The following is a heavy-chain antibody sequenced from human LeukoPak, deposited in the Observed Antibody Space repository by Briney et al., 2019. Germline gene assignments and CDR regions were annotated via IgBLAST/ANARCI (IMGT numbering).Heavy chain of an antibody. Sequence: SETLSLTCTVSGGSLSTSSYYWGWIRPPPGKGLEWIGNIHYIGNTSYNPSLKSRVTISVDTSKNQFSLKLSSVTAADTAVYYCASPAGDYYMDVWGKGTTVIVSS. CDR3: ASPAGDYYMDV. CDR2: IHYIGNT. J-gene: IGHJ6*03. CDR1: GGSLSTSSYY. D-gene: IGHD2-8*02. V-gene: IGHV4-39*01.